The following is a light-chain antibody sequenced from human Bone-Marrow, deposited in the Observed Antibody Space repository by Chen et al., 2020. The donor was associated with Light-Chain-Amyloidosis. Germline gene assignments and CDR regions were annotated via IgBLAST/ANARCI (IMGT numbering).Light chain of an antibody. CDR2: EVT. J-gene: IGLJ1*01. CDR3: SSYTITNTLV. CDR1: SSDVGGDNH. V-gene: IGLV2-14*01. Sequence: QSALTQPASVSGSPGQSITISCTGTSSDVGGDNHVSWYQQHPDKAPKLMIYEVTNRPTWVPDRFCGSKSDNTASLTISGLQTEDEADYFWSSYTITNTLVFGSGNRVTVL.